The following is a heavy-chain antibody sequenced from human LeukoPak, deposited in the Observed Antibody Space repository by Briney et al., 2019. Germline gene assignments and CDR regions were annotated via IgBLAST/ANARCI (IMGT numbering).Heavy chain of an antibody. D-gene: IGHD5-24*01. Sequence: GGSLRLSCAASGFTFSSYAMSWVRQAPGKGLEWVSAISGSGGSTYYADPVKGRFTISRDNSKNTLYLQMNSLRAEDTAVYYCAKARMEMATIDYFDYWGQGTLVTVSS. CDR3: AKARMEMATIDYFDY. V-gene: IGHV3-23*01. CDR1: GFTFSSYA. CDR2: ISGSGGST. J-gene: IGHJ4*02.